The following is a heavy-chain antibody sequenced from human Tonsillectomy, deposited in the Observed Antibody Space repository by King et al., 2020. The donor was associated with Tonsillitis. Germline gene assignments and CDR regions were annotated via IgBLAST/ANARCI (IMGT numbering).Heavy chain of an antibody. D-gene: IGHD6-19*01. CDR3: AADPPGWHVFDI. J-gene: IGHJ3*02. CDR2: IIPDNGRT. V-gene: IGHV1-2*04. Sequence: VQLVESGAEMKKPGASVKVSCKASGYTFTDYFIHWVRQAPGQGLEWMGWIIPDNGRTNYAPKFRGWVTMTRYTSITTAYLEFTRLTSDDTAVYYCAADPPGWHVFDIWGQGTMVTVSS. CDR1: GYTFTDYF.